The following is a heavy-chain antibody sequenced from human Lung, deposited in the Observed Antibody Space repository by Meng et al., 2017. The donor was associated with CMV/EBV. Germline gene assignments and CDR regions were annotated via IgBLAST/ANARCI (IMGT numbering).Heavy chain of an antibody. D-gene: IGHD6-19*01. Sequence: SXAIFGDSVSSNSAAWNWIRQSPSRGLEWLGRTYYKSIWYTDYAVSVRSRIAINADTSGNQFSLQLRYVTPDDTAVYYCARDNKALGSSGWYVHYYYGIDVWGQGTXVTVSS. V-gene: IGHV6-1*01. CDR2: TYYKSIWYT. J-gene: IGHJ6*02. CDR1: GDSVSSNSAA. CDR3: ARDNKALGSSGWYVHYYYGIDV.